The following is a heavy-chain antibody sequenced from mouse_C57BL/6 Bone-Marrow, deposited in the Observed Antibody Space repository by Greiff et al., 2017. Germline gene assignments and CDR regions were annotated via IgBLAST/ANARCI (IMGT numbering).Heavy chain of an antibody. CDR3: ARDFFGCRGGSWFAY. V-gene: IGHV3-1*01. CDR1: GYSITSGYD. Sequence: EVKLLESGPGMVKPSQSLSLTCTVTGYSITSGYDWHWIRHFPGNKLEWMGYISYSGSTNYNPSLKSRISITHDTSKNHFFMKLNSVPTEATATYYCARDFFGCRGGSWFAYWGQGTLVTVSA. D-gene: IGHD3-3*01. CDR2: ISYSGST. J-gene: IGHJ3*01.